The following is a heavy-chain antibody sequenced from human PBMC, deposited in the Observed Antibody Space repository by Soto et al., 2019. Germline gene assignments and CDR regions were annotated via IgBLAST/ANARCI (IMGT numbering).Heavy chain of an antibody. D-gene: IGHD3-22*01. V-gene: IGHV3-33*01. CDR2: LWYDGSNK. Sequence: PGGSLRLSCAASGFTFSSYGMHWVRQAPGKGLEWVEVLWYDGSNKYYADSVKGRFTISRDNSKNTLYLQMNSLRAEDTVVYYCARDLKAMIVVGPLGYWGQGTLVTVSS. J-gene: IGHJ4*02. CDR3: ARDLKAMIVVGPLGY. CDR1: GFTFSSYG.